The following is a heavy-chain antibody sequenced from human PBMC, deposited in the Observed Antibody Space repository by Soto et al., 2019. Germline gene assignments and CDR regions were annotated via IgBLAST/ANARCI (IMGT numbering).Heavy chain of an antibody. Sequence: GGALRLSCAASGFTFSSYAMSWGRQAPGKGLEWVAVISYDGSNKYYADSVKGRFTISRDNSKNTLYLQMNSLRAEDTAVYYCAKDTGLFDWYGNWFDPWGQGTLVTVSS. CDR1: GFTFSSYA. CDR3: AKDTGLFDWYGNWFDP. CDR2: ISYDGSNK. D-gene: IGHD3-9*01. V-gene: IGHV3-30*18. J-gene: IGHJ5*02.